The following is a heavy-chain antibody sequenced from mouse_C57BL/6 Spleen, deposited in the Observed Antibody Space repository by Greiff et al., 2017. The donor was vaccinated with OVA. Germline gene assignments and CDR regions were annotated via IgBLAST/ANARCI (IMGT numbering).Heavy chain of an antibody. CDR3: ARSHYYGSTYFDY. CDR2: IHPSDSDT. J-gene: IGHJ2*01. Sequence: VQLQQPGAELVKPGASVKVSCKASGYTFTSYWMHWVKQRPGQGLEWIGRIHPSDSDTNYNQKFKGKATLTVDQSSSTAYMQLNSLTSEDSAVYYCARSHYYGSTYFDYWGQGTTLTVSS. V-gene: IGHV1-74*01. CDR1: GYTFTSYW. D-gene: IGHD1-1*01.